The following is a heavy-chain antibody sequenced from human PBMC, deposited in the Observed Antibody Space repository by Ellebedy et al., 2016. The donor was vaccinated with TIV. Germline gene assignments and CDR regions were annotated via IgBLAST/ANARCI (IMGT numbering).Heavy chain of an antibody. CDR1: GYSFTNYW. CDR3: ATSDSGSYFSPFDI. D-gene: IGHD1-26*01. J-gene: IGHJ3*02. Sequence: GESLKISCKGSGYSFTNYWIGWVRQMPGKGLEWMGIIFPGDSDTRYSPSLQGQVPISADKSISTAYLQWSSLTASDTAMYYCATSDSGSYFSPFDIWGQGTMVTVSS. CDR2: IFPGDSDT. V-gene: IGHV5-51*01.